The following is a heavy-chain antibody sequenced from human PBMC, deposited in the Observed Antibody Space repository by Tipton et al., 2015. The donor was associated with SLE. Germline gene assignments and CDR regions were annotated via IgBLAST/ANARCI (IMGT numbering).Heavy chain of an antibody. D-gene: IGHD1-26*01. Sequence: TLSLTCSVSGASMNSGSYFWHWIRQPAGKALQWLGHIDSSGNTYYNPSLRSRASISVDVSRNQFSLTLNSVTAADTATYSCARETGTYYSTWFDSWDQGTLVTVSS. CDR3: ARETGTYYSTWFDS. V-gene: IGHV4-61*09. CDR1: GASMNSGSYF. CDR2: IDSSGNT. J-gene: IGHJ5*01.